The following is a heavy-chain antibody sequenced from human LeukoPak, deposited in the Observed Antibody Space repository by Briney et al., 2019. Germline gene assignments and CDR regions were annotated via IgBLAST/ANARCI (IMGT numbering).Heavy chain of an antibody. D-gene: IGHD3-22*01. J-gene: IGHJ4*02. Sequence: PGGSLRLSCLASGHTFSSYSISWVRQAPGEGLEWVSSISVRSNYLYYADSVRGRFRISRDDSRDSLYLQMNSLRAEDTAVYYCVRLRRNSDTSVFYYYYDFWGQGTLVTVSS. CDR2: ISVRSNYL. V-gene: IGHV3-21*01. CDR1: GHTFSSYS. CDR3: VRLRRNSDTSVFYYYYDF.